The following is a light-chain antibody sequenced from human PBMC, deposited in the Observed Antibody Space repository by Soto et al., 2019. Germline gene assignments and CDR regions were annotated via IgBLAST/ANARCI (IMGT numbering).Light chain of an antibody. CDR1: QSISNW. V-gene: IGKV1-5*01. J-gene: IGKJ1*01. CDR2: DAS. Sequence: DIQMTQSPSTLSASVGDRVTITCRASQSISNWLAWYQQKPGKAPKILIYDASSWESGVPSRFSGSGSGTEFSLTISSLQPDDFATYYCQQYNSFPWTFGQGTKVE. CDR3: QQYNSFPWT.